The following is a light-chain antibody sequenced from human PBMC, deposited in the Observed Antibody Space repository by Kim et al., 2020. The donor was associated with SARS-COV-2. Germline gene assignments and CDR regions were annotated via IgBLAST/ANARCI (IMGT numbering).Light chain of an antibody. CDR2: GAS. J-gene: IGKJ4*01. V-gene: IGKV3-20*01. Sequence: LGERVTLFCRASQSVSNSFVAWYQQKPGQAPRLLIYGASNRATGIPDRFSGSGSGTDFTLTISRLEPEDFAVYYCQQYGSSPPLTFGGGTKVDIK. CDR3: QQYGSSPPLT. CDR1: QSVSNSF.